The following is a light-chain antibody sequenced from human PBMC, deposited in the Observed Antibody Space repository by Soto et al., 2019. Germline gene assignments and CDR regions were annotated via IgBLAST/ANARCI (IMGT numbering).Light chain of an antibody. Sequence: QLVLTQSSSASASLGSSVKLTCTLSSGHSTYIIAWHQQQPGKAPRCLMKLQGRGSYNKGSGVPDRFSGSSSGADRYLTISNLQFEDEDDYYCETWDSNSRVFGGGTKLTVL. CDR1: SGHSTYI. CDR3: ETWDSNSRV. CDR2: LQGRGSY. J-gene: IGLJ3*02. V-gene: IGLV4-60*02.